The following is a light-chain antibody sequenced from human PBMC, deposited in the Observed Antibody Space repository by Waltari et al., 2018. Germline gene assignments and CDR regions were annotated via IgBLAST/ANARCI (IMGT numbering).Light chain of an antibody. CDR1: SSNIGGNT. CDR3: AAWDDSVNGVV. Sequence: QSVLTQPPSASGTPGQRVTISCSGSSSNIGGNTVNWYQQLPGRAPQVRISNNDPRPAGVPDRCSGSKSGTSASLAISGLQSEDEAEYYCAAWDDSVNGVVFGGGTQLTVL. J-gene: IGLJ7*01. CDR2: NND. V-gene: IGLV1-44*01.